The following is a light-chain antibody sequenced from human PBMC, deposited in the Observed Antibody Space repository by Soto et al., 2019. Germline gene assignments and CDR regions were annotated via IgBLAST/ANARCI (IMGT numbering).Light chain of an antibody. Sequence: EIVLTQSPGTLSFSPGEGATLSCRASQTIPSDYLAWYQQNPGQAPRLLFYGASNRATGIPDRFSGSGSGTDFTLTISRLEPEGVAVYYCQQYASSPYPFGQGTKLEIK. CDR1: QTIPSDY. CDR2: GAS. CDR3: QQYASSPYP. V-gene: IGKV3-20*01. J-gene: IGKJ2*01.